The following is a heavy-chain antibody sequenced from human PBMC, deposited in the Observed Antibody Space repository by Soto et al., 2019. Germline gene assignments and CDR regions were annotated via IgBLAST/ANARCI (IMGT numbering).Heavy chain of an antibody. Sequence: PGESLKVCWKVSGYSITSYWIGWVRKMPGKGLEWMGIIYPGDSDTRYNPSFQGQVTISADKSISTAYLQWSSLKASDTAMYYCARHGEERLPKEKYYYYGMDVWGQGTTVTVSS. CDR1: GYSITSYW. D-gene: IGHD4-17*01. V-gene: IGHV5-51*01. CDR3: ARHGEERLPKEKYYYYGMDV. CDR2: IYPGDSDT. J-gene: IGHJ6*02.